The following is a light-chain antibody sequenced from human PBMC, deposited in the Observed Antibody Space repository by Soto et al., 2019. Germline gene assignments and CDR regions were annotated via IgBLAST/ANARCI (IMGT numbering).Light chain of an antibody. CDR1: SSNIGGTT. J-gene: IGLJ1*01. Sequence: QSVLTQPPSASGTPGQRVTISCSGSSSNIGGTTVNWYQQLPGTAPKLLIYSNNQRPSGVPDRFSGSKSGTSASLAISGLQSEDEGDYYCAAWDDSLKGYVFGTGNKVTVL. V-gene: IGLV1-44*01. CDR2: SNN. CDR3: AAWDDSLKGYV.